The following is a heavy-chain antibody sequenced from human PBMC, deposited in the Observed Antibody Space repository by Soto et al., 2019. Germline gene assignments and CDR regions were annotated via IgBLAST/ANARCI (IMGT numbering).Heavy chain of an antibody. J-gene: IGHJ1*01. V-gene: IGHV3-9*01. Sequence: GGSLRLSCAASGFTFDYYGMHWGRQVPGKGLEWVSGINWNSGSIGYGDSVKGRFAISRDNAKNSLHLQMNSLSAEDTAFYYCVKDESINWYSGHFRHWGQGTLVTVSS. CDR3: VKDESINWYSGHFRH. CDR1: GFTFDYYG. D-gene: IGHD6-13*01. CDR2: INWNSGSI.